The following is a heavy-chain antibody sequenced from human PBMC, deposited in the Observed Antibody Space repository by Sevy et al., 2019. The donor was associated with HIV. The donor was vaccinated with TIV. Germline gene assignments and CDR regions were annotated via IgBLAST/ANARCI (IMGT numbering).Heavy chain of an antibody. Sequence: GGSLRLSCVASGFTFSNYAMTWVHQTPGKGLEWVSGIGHNGDNTHHAGSVKGRFSISRDNSKNTLDLQMNSLRAEDTAVYYCAKGVRLGGPIYYGMDVWGQGTTVTVSS. CDR1: GFTFSNYA. D-gene: IGHD3-10*02. J-gene: IGHJ6*02. V-gene: IGHV3-23*01. CDR3: AKGVRLGGPIYYGMDV. CDR2: IGHNGDNT.